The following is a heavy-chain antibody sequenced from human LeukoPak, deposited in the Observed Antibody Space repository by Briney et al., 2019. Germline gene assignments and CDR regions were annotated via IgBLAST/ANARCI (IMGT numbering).Heavy chain of an antibody. Sequence: SETLSLTCTVSGRSISSSSYYWGWLRQPPGKGLEGFGTIYYTGSTYYNPSLESRVTMSVDMSTNQFSLRLSSVAPSDTAVYYCARDLSLGGAFDSWGEGTMVTVSS. CDR1: GRSISSSSYY. V-gene: IGHV4-39*02. CDR2: IYYTGST. CDR3: ARDLSLGGAFDS. D-gene: IGHD1-26*01. J-gene: IGHJ3*02.